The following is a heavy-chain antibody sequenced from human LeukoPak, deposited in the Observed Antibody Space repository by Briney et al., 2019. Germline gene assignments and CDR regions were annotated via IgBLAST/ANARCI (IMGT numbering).Heavy chain of an antibody. J-gene: IGHJ5*02. CDR2: INPNSGGT. V-gene: IGHV1-2*02. D-gene: IGHD1-26*01. CDR3: ARGELIRSGSYRRWFDP. Sequence: GASVKVSYKASGFTLTCYYMHWVRQAPGQGLEWMGWINPNSGGTNYAQKFQGRVTMTRDTSISTAYMELSRLRSDDTAVYYCARGELIRSGSYRRWFDPWGQGTLVTVSS. CDR1: GFTLTCYY.